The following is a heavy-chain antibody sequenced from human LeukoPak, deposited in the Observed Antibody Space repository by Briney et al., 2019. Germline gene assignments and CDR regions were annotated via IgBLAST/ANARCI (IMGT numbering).Heavy chain of an antibody. Sequence: GASVKVSCKASGYTFTSYYMHWVRQAPGQGLEWMGIINPSGGSTSYAQKFQGRVTMTRDMSTSTVYMELSSLRSEDTAVYYCARESSGVYFDYWGQGTLVTVSS. CDR1: GYTFTSYY. J-gene: IGHJ4*02. CDR3: ARESSGVYFDY. CDR2: INPSGGST. V-gene: IGHV1-46*01. D-gene: IGHD2-15*01.